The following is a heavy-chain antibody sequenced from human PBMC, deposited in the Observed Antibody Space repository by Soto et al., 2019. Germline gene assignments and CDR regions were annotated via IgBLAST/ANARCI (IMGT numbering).Heavy chain of an antibody. Sequence: GGSLRLSCAASGFTFSSYSMNWVRQAPGKGLEWVSSISSSSSYIYYADSVKGRFTISRDNAKNSLYLQMNSLRAEDTAVYYCARDEGYDGTPRGYWGQGTLVTVSS. D-gene: IGHD5-12*01. J-gene: IGHJ4*02. CDR2: ISSSSSYI. V-gene: IGHV3-21*01. CDR1: GFTFSSYS. CDR3: ARDEGYDGTPRGY.